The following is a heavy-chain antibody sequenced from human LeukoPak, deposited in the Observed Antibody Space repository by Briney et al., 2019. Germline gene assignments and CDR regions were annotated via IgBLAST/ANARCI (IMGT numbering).Heavy chain of an antibody. CDR3: ARGATTVDRGFDP. CDR1: GYSFTSYD. J-gene: IGHJ5*02. Sequence: ASVKVSCKASGYSFTSYDINWVRQASGQGRERMGWMNPNSGNTGYAQEFQGRVTMTSNTSINTAHMELSSLRSEDTAVYYCARGATTVDRGFDPWGQGTLVTVSS. V-gene: IGHV1-8*01. CDR2: MNPNSGNT. D-gene: IGHD4-11*01.